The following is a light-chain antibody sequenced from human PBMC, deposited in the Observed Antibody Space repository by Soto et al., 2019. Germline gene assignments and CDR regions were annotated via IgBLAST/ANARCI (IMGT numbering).Light chain of an antibody. CDR1: QSISVH. CDR2: AAS. V-gene: IGKV1-39*01. CDR3: QQSYITPYT. J-gene: IGKJ2*01. Sequence: DIQMTQPPSSLSASVGDTVTITCRARQSISVHLNWYQQKGGKVPKLLIYAASNLYSGVPSRFSGSGSETDFALTISSLQPEDFATYYCQQSYITPYTFGQGTRLEIK.